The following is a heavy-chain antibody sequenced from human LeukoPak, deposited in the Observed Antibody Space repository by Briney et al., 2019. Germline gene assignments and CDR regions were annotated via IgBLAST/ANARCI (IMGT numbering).Heavy chain of an antibody. D-gene: IGHD3-22*01. CDR3: ASPTSYYYDSSGDAFDI. CDR2: IIPIFGTA. V-gene: IGHV1-69*05. Sequence: GASVKVSCKASGGTFSSYAISWVRQAPGQGLEWMGGIIPIFGTANYAQKFQGRVTITTDESTSTAYMELSSLRSEDTAVYYCASPTSYYYDSSGDAFDIWGQGTMVTVSS. J-gene: IGHJ3*02. CDR1: GGTFSSYA.